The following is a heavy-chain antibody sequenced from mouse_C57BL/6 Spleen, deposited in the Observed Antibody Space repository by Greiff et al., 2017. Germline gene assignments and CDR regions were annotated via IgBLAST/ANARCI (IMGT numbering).Heavy chain of an antibody. D-gene: IGHD2-1*01. CDR1: GYTFTDYE. CDR2: IDPETGGT. Sequence: VKLVESGAELVRPGASVTLSCKASGYTFTDYEMHWVKQTPVHGLEWIGAIDPETGGTAYNQKFKGKAILTADKSSSTAYMELRSLTSEDSAVYYCTRFGNYSLVDYWGQGTTLTVSS. CDR3: TRFGNYSLVDY. J-gene: IGHJ2*01. V-gene: IGHV1-15*01.